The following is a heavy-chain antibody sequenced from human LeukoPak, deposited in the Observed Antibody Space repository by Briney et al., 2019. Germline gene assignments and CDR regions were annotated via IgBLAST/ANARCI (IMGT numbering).Heavy chain of an antibody. CDR1: GYTLTDLS. D-gene: IGHD3-22*01. CDR3: ATCALACNYYDSSGYSWYFDL. CDR2: FDPEDGET. J-gene: IGHJ2*01. Sequence: ASVKVSCKVSGYTLTDLSMHWVRQAPGKGLEWMGGFDPEDGETIYAQKFQGRVTMTEDTSTDTAYMELSSLRSEDTAVYYCATCALACNYYDSSGYSWYFDLWGRGTLVTVSS. V-gene: IGHV1-24*01.